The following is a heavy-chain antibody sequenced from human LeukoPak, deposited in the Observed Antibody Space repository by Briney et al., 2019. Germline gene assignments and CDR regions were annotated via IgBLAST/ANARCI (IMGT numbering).Heavy chain of an antibody. D-gene: IGHD6-13*01. Sequence: PGGSLRLSCTASGFSFSIYALSWVRQAPGKGLEWVSGIRGSGAITYYADSVKGRFTISRDNSKSTLFLHMNSLRAEDTAVYYCAKDRGSWFALFDSWGQGTLVTVSS. CDR2: IRGSGAIT. CDR3: AKDRGSWFALFDS. J-gene: IGHJ4*02. V-gene: IGHV3-23*01. CDR1: GFSFSIYA.